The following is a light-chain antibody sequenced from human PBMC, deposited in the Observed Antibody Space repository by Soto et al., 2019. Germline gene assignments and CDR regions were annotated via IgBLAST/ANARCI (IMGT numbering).Light chain of an antibody. CDR2: GSS. CDR3: QQYGSSQWT. Sequence: EIVLTQSPGTLSLSPGERATLSCRASQSVSSSYLAWYQQKPGQAPRLLIYGSSSRATGIADRFSGSGSGRDFTLAISSLEPEDFAVYYCQQYGSSQWTFGLGTKVEI. CDR1: QSVSSSY. V-gene: IGKV3-20*01. J-gene: IGKJ1*01.